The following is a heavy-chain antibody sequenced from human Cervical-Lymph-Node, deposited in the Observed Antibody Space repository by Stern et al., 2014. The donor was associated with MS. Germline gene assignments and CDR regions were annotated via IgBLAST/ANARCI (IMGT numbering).Heavy chain of an antibody. D-gene: IGHD2-21*02. J-gene: IGHJ3*02. CDR1: GFTVTNNY. CDR3: ARGGGDWNAFAI. Sequence: QLVQSGGGLIQPGGSLRLSCAASGFTVTNNYMSWVRQAPGRGLEWVSVIYSDGRTNYADSVKGRFTISRDTSKNTVFLQMNGLRAEDTAVYYCARGGGDWNAFAIWGQGTTITVSS. CDR2: IYSDGRT. V-gene: IGHV3-53*01.